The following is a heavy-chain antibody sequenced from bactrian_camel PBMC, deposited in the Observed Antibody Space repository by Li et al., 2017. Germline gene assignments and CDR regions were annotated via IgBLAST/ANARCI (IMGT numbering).Heavy chain of an antibody. V-gene: IGHV3S40*01. CDR3: AATESPLLVTSYSDSDFPAEEEFSY. J-gene: IGHJ6*01. D-gene: IGHD4*01. Sequence: QLVESGGGSVQAGGSLRLSCVATGVTNSNSCMGWLRQTPGKKREGVAGIYTGGDGTFYYANSVKGRFTISQDNAKNTIFLQMNNMTLEDTAMYYCAATESPLLVTSYSDSDFPAEEEFSYWGQGTQVTVS. CDR1: GVTNSNSC. CDR2: IYTGGDGT.